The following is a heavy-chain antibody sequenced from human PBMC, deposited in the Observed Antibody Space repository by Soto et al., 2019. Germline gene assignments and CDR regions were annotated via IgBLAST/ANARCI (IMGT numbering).Heavy chain of an antibody. D-gene: IGHD1-1*01. V-gene: IGHV4-4*07. CDR3: VRDGTKTLRDWFDP. Sequence: SETLSLTCTVSGASISGYYWSWIRKSAGKGLEWIGRIYATGTTDYNPSLKSRVMMSVDTSKKQFSLRLRPVTAADTAVYYCVRDGTKTLRDWFDPWGQGISVTVSS. CDR1: GASISGYY. CDR2: IYATGTT. J-gene: IGHJ5*02.